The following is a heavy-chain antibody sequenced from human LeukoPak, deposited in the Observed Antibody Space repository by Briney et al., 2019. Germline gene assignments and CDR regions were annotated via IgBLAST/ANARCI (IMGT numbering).Heavy chain of an antibody. V-gene: IGHV4-39*02. CDR2: IFYSGST. Sequence: SETLSLTCTVSGGSISSSSYCWGWIRQPPGKGLEWIGSIFYSGSTYYHPSLQSRVTISVDTSKNQFSLKLSSVTAADTAVYYCARDHSSGWYRGAFDMWGQGTRLTVSS. D-gene: IGHD6-19*01. CDR1: GGSISSSSYC. J-gene: IGHJ3*02. CDR3: ARDHSSGWYRGAFDM.